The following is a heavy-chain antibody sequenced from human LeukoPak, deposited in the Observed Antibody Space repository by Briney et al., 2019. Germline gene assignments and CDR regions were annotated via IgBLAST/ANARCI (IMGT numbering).Heavy chain of an antibody. J-gene: IGHJ3*01. D-gene: IGHD3-10*01. CDR2: IYTGGST. Sequence: GGSLRLSCAASGFTVSSNYMTWVRQAPGEGLEWVSVIYTGGSTYYAASVKGRFTISRDISKNTLHLQMNNLRAEDTAVYYCARVNRYYGSGTYYHDAFDVWGRGTRVTVSS. CDR1: GFTVSSNY. CDR3: ARVNRYYGSGTYYHDAFDV. V-gene: IGHV3-66*01.